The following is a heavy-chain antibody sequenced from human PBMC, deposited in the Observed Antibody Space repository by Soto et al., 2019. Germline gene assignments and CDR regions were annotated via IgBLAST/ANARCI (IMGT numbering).Heavy chain of an antibody. Sequence: SVKVSCKASGGTFSSYAISWVRRAPGQGLEWMGGIIPIFGTANYAQKFQGRVTITADESTSTAYMELSSLRSEDTAVYYCASHDPQTYYYDSSGLYGMDVWGQGTTVTVSS. J-gene: IGHJ6*02. CDR2: IIPIFGTA. CDR1: GGTFSSYA. D-gene: IGHD3-22*01. CDR3: ASHDPQTYYYDSSGLYGMDV. V-gene: IGHV1-69*13.